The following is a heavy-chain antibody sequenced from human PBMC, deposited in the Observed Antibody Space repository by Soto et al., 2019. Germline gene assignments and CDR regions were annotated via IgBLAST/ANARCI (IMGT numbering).Heavy chain of an antibody. CDR1: GGSISSYY. Sequence: SETLSLTCTVSGGSISSYYWSWIRQPPGKGLEWIGYIYYSGSTNYNPSLKSRVTISVDTSKNQFSLKLSSVTAADTAVYYCARASIQLMTTVTRRVYWYFDLWGRGTLVTVSS. J-gene: IGHJ2*01. D-gene: IGHD4-17*01. CDR3: ARASIQLMTTVTRRVYWYFDL. V-gene: IGHV4-59*01. CDR2: IYYSGST.